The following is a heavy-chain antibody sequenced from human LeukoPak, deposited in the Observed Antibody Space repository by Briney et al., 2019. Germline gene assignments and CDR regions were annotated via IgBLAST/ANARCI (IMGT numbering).Heavy chain of an antibody. CDR2: IIPIFGTA. D-gene: IGHD2-15*01. Sequence: ASVKVSCKASGGTFSSYAISWVRQAPGQGLEWMGGIIPIFGTANYAQKFQGRVTITADESTSTAYMELSSLRSEDTAVYYCARDHPLLYCSGGSCYSYFDYWGQGTLVTVSS. CDR1: GGTFSSYA. CDR3: ARDHPLLYCSGGSCYSYFDY. J-gene: IGHJ4*02. V-gene: IGHV1-69*01.